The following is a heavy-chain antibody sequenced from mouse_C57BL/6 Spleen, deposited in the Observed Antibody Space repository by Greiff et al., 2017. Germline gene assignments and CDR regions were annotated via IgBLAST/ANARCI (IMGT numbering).Heavy chain of an antibody. D-gene: IGHD1-1*01. CDR1: GYTFTSYW. J-gene: IGHJ1*03. V-gene: IGHV1-53*01. CDR3: ARAGPYGSRGDWYFDV. Sequence: VQLQQSGTELVKPGASVKLSCKASGYTFTSYWMHWVKQRPGQGLEWIGNINPSNGGTTYNEKFKSHATLTVAKSSSTAYMRLSSLTSEDSAVYYCARAGPYGSRGDWYFDVWGTGTTVTVSS. CDR2: INPSNGGT.